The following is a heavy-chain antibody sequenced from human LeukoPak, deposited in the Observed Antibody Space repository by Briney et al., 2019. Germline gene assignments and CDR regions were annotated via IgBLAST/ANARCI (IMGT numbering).Heavy chain of an antibody. Sequence: SETLSLTCTVSGGSISSSYCSWIRQPAGKGLEWIGRIYTTGSTDSTDFNPSLKSRVTMSVDTSKNQFSLKLGSVTAAATAVYYCAGFGAGSYYWGQGTLVTVSS. D-gene: IGHD3-10*01. J-gene: IGHJ4*02. V-gene: IGHV4-4*07. CDR3: AGFGAGSYY. CDR1: GGSISSSY. CDR2: IYTTGSTDST.